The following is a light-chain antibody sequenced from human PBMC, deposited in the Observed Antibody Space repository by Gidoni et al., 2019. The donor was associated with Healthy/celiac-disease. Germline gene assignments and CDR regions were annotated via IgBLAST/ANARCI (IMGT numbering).Light chain of an antibody. CDR2: LGS. CDR1: QSLLHSNGYTD. J-gene: IGKJ3*01. CDR3: MQALQTLFT. Sequence: DLVMTQSPLSLPVTPVEPASIACRSSQSLLHSNGYTDLDWYLQKPGQYPKLLIYLGSNSASGVPDRFSGSGSGTDFTLTISRVEAEDVGVYYCMQALQTLFTFGPGTKVDIK. V-gene: IGKV2-28*01.